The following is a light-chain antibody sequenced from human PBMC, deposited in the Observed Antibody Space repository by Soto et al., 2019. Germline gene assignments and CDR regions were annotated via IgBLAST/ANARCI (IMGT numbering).Light chain of an antibody. CDR3: QQSYSTPFT. J-gene: IGKJ3*01. CDR2: TAS. CDR1: QSITSY. Sequence: DIPMTQSPSSLSASVGDRVTITCRASQSITSYLNWYQQKPGKAPKLLIYTASTLQSGVPSRFSGSGSGTDFTLTISSLQPEDFATYYCQQSYSTPFTFGPGTKV. V-gene: IGKV1-39*01.